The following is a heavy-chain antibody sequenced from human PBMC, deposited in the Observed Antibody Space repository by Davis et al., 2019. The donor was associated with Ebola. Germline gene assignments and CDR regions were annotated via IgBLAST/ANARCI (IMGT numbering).Heavy chain of an antibody. V-gene: IGHV1-69*13. CDR2: IIPIFGTA. CDR3: AKIVGATTARGLYNWFDP. D-gene: IGHD1-26*01. J-gene: IGHJ5*02. Sequence: SVKVSCKASGGTFSSYAISWVRQAPGQGLEWMGGIIPIFGTANYAQKFQGRVTITADESTSTAYMELSSLRSEDTAVYYCAKIVGATTARGLYNWFDPWGQGTLVTVSS. CDR1: GGTFSSYA.